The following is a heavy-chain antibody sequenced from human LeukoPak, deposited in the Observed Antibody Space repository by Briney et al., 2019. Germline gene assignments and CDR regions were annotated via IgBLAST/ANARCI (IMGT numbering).Heavy chain of an antibody. Sequence: GGSLRLSCAASGFTFSSYTMNWVRQALGQGLEWVSTISDPHSGSETHYADSVKGRFTISRHNSKNTLYLQMNSLRAEDTAVYYCARVKVRYYGMDVWGQGTTVTVSS. CDR2: ISDPHSGSET. J-gene: IGHJ6*02. V-gene: IGHV3-23*01. CDR1: GFTFSSYT. CDR3: ARVKVRYYGMDV.